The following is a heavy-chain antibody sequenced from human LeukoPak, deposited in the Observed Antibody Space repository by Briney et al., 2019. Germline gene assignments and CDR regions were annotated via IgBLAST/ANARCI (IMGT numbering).Heavy chain of an antibody. CDR3: ARGLIDYGGNKYYFDY. D-gene: IGHD4-23*01. Sequence: ASVKVSCKASGYTFTGYYMHWVRQAPGQGLEWMGWINPNSGGTNYAQKFQGRVTMTRDTSISTAYMELSRLRSDDTAVYYCARGLIDYGGNKYYFDYWGQGTLVTVSS. J-gene: IGHJ4*02. CDR2: INPNSGGT. CDR1: GYTFTGYY. V-gene: IGHV1-2*02.